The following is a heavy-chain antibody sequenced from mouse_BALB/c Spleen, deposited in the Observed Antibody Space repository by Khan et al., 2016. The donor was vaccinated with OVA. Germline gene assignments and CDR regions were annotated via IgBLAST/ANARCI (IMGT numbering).Heavy chain of an antibody. CDR3: VRHKNYYGEDAMDY. V-gene: IGHV10-1*02. CDR1: GFTFNTYA. J-gene: IGHJ4*01. Sequence: EVELVESGGGLVQPKGSLKLSCAASGFTFNTYAMNWVRQAPGKGLEWVARIRSKTNNYATYYADSVKDRLTISRDDSQSMLYLQMNNLKTEDTAMYYCVRHKNYYGEDAMDYWGQGTSVTVSS. CDR2: IRSKTNNYAT. D-gene: IGHD1-1*01.